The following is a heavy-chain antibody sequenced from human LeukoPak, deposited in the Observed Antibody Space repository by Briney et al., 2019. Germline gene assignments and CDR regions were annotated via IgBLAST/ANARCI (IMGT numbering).Heavy chain of an antibody. Sequence: PSETLSLTCSVSGDSLSNYYWTWIRQPPGKGLEWVGYIYYTGSPNYNPSLKSRVTISVDTSKNQFSLKLSSVTAADTAVYYCARLRDYGSGTFYNDYWGQGTLVTVSS. CDR2: IYYTGSP. J-gene: IGHJ4*02. CDR3: ARLRDYGSGTFYNDY. V-gene: IGHV4-59*08. CDR1: GDSLSNYY. D-gene: IGHD3-10*01.